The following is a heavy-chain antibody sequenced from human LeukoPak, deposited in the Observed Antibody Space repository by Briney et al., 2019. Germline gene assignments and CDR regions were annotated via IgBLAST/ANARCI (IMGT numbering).Heavy chain of an antibody. Sequence: GRSLRLSCAASGFTFDDYAMHWVRQAPGKGLEWVSGISWNSGSIGYADSVKGRFTISRDNAKNSLYLQMNSLRAEDTALYYCATIHGSGSYANTYFDYWGQGTLVTVSS. J-gene: IGHJ4*02. D-gene: IGHD3-10*01. CDR2: ISWNSGSI. V-gene: IGHV3-9*01. CDR3: ATIHGSGSYANTYFDY. CDR1: GFTFDDYA.